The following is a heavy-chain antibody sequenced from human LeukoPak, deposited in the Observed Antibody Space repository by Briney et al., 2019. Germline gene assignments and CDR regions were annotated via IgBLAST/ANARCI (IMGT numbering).Heavy chain of an antibody. CDR3: AKDDGRVKGHIDY. J-gene: IGHJ4*02. D-gene: IGHD5-24*01. Sequence: PGGSLRLSCAASGFNFVNYGMHWVRQAPGKGLEWVAIIWYDGTKKYYSDSVKGRFTISRDNSKNTLYMQLNIMRVEDTAVYYCAKDDGRVKGHIDYWGQGAPVTVSS. CDR1: GFNFVNYG. CDR2: IWYDGTKK. V-gene: IGHV3-33*06.